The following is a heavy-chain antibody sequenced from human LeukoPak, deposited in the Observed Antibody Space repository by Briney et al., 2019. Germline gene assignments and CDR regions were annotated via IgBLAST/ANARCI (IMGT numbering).Heavy chain of an antibody. V-gene: IGHV3-30-3*01. CDR3: ASSISIVVVPAAMPLGW. CDR2: ISYDGSNK. CDR1: GFTFSSYA. Sequence: GGSLRLSCAASGFTFSSYAMHWVRQAPGKGLEWVAVISYDGSNKYYADSVKGRFTISRDNAKNSLYLQMNSLRAEDTAAYYCASSISIVVVPAAMPLGWWGQGTLVTVSS. D-gene: IGHD2-2*01. J-gene: IGHJ4*02.